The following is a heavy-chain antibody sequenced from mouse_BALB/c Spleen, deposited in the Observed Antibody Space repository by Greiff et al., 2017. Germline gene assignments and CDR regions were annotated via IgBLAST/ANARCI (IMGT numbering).Heavy chain of an antibody. CDR1: GFTFSSYG. D-gene: IGHD1-1*01. V-gene: IGHV5-6*01. CDR2: ISSGGSYT. J-gene: IGHJ1*01. Sequence: EVQRVESGGDLVKPGGSLKLSCAASGFTFSSYGMSWVRQTPDKRLEWVATISSGGSYTYYQDSVKGRFTISRDNAKNTLYLQMSSLKSEDTAMYYCATPHYYGSRHWYFDVWGAGTTVTVSS. CDR3: ATPHYYGSRHWYFDV.